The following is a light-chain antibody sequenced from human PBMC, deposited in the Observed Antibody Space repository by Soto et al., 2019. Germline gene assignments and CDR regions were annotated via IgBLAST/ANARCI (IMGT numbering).Light chain of an antibody. CDR3: SSYTSTNTPYV. CDR2: EVT. CDR1: SSDVGAYNF. V-gene: IGLV2-14*01. J-gene: IGLJ1*01. Sequence: QSVLTQPASVSRSPGQSITISCTGSSSDVGAYNFVSWYQHHPGRAPKLILYEVTTRPSGVSSRFSGSKSGNTASLTISGLQADDEATYYCSSYTSTNTPYVFGTGTKVTVL.